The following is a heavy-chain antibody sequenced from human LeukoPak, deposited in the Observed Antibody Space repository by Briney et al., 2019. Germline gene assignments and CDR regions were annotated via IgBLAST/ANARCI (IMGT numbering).Heavy chain of an antibody. CDR2: LTGDGGGT. V-gene: IGHV3-23*01. J-gene: IGHJ4*02. CDR1: GFTFSSSA. Sequence: GGSLRLSCVASGFTFSSSAMSWVRQAPGKGLEWVSALTGDGGGTYYADSVKGRFTISRDISKNTMYLQMNSLRAEDTALYYCAKEAVEYFDYWGQGDLVTVSS. CDR3: AKEAVEYFDY.